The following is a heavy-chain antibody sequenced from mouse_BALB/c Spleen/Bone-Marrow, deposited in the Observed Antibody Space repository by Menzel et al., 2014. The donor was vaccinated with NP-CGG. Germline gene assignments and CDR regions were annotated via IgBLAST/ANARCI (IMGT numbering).Heavy chain of an antibody. CDR3: NANWEY. V-gene: IGHV14-4*02. CDR2: IDPESGDT. CDR1: GYTFTSYY. J-gene: IGHJ2*01. D-gene: IGHD4-1*01. Sequence: EVQLQQSGPELVKPGASVTMSCKASGYTFTSYYIHWVKQRPEQGLEWIGWIDPESGDTEYAPKFQGKATMTADTSSNTAYLQLSSLTSEDTAVYYCNANWEYWGQGTTLTVSS.